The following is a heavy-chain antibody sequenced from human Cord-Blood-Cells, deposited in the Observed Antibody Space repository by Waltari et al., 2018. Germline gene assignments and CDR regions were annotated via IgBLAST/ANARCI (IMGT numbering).Heavy chain of an antibody. CDR1: GYSISSGYY. V-gene: IGHV4-38-2*02. J-gene: IGHJ4*02. D-gene: IGHD6-6*01. CDR2: FFYSGST. Sequence: QVQLQESGPGLVKPSETLSLTCTVSGYSISSGYYWGWIRQPPGKGLEWIGSFFYSGSTAYTPSLKRRVTISVDTSKNQFSLKLSSVTAADTAVYYCARGGPYSSSSFDYWGQGTLVTVSS. CDR3: ARGGPYSSSSFDY.